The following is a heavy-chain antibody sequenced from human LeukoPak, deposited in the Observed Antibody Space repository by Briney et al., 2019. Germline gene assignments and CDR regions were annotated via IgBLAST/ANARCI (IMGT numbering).Heavy chain of an antibody. CDR1: GGSFSGYY. CDR3: AREFGLGSLCGSCDDAFDI. V-gene: IGHV4-4*07. D-gene: IGHD1-26*01. CDR2: IYTSGST. Sequence: SETLSLTCAVYGGSFSGYYWSWLRQPAGKGLEWIGRIYTSGSTNYNPSLKSRVTMSFDTSKNQFSLKLTSVTAADTAVYYCAREFGLGSLCGSCDDAFDIWGQGTMVTVSS. J-gene: IGHJ3*02.